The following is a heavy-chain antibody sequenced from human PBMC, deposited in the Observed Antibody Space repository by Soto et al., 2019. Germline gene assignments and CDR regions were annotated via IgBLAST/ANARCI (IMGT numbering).Heavy chain of an antibody. CDR2: ITHSGST. Sequence: QVQLQQWGAGLLKPSETLSLTCTVYGGSFSDYYWSWIRQPPGKGLQWIGEITHSGSTNYNPSLKSRVTMSVDTSKNQFSLKVNSVPAAYTAVYYCARAVEGFDYWGQGTLVTVSS. J-gene: IGHJ4*02. CDR1: GGSFSDYY. CDR3: ARAVEGFDY. V-gene: IGHV4-34*01.